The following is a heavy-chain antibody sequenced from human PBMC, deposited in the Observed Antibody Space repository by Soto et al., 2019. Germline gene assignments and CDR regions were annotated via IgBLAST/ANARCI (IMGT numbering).Heavy chain of an antibody. D-gene: IGHD4-4*01. CDR2: ISDDNGDT. V-gene: IGHV1-18*01. J-gene: IGHJ5*02. CDR3: AREVHSNEPGNNSYDP. Sequence: ASGKVSCKASGYTFISYGITWVRQAPGQGLEWMGWISDDNGDTNYAEKLQGRVTMTTDTSTSTAYMELRSLRSDDTAVYYCAREVHSNEPGNNSYDPWGQGTLVTVSS. CDR1: GYTFISYG.